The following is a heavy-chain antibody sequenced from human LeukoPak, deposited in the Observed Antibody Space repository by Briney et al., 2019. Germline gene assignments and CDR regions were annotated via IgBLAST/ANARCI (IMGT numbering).Heavy chain of an antibody. J-gene: IGHJ4*02. CDR1: GFTFSNYA. Sequence: GGSLRLSCAASGFTFSNYAMSWVRQAPGKGLDWVSTIIGSGGSTYNADSVKGRFTISRDNSKNTLYLQMNSLRDEDTVVYYCAKVAVVVPASIRQGFDYWGQGTLVTVSS. V-gene: IGHV3-23*01. D-gene: IGHD2-2*02. CDR2: IIGSGGST. CDR3: AKVAVVVPASIRQGFDY.